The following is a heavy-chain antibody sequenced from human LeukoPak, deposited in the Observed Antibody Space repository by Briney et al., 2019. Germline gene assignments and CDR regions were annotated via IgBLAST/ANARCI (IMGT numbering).Heavy chain of an antibody. D-gene: IGHD6-19*01. V-gene: IGHV3-74*01. Sequence: GGSLRLSCAASGFTFSSYWMHWVRQAPGKGLVWVSRINSDGSSTSYADSVKGRFTISRDNAKNTLYLQMNSLRAEDTAVYYCAKPLSSGWYNGGHNWFDPWGQGTLVTVSS. CDR3: AKPLSSGWYNGGHNWFDP. CDR1: GFTFSSYW. CDR2: INSDGSST. J-gene: IGHJ5*02.